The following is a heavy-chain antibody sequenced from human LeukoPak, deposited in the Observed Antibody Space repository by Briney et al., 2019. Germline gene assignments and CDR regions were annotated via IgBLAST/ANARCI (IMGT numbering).Heavy chain of an antibody. CDR1: GGSISSSSYY. CDR3: ARAPGSGWELQVYYFDY. CDR2: IYYSGST. V-gene: IGHV4-39*01. Sequence: PSETLSLTCTVSGGSISSSSYYWGWIRQPPGKGLEWIGSIYYSGSTCYNPSLKSRVTISVDTSKNQFSLKLSSVTAADTAVYYCARAPGSGWELQVYYFDYWGQGTLVTVSS. D-gene: IGHD6-19*01. J-gene: IGHJ4*02.